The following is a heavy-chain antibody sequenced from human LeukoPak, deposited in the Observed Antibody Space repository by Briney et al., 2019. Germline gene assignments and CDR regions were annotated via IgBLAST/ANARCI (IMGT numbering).Heavy chain of an antibody. Sequence: GGSLRLSCAASGFTFSSNWMSWVRQAPGKGLEWVANINQDESVKYYVDSVKGRFTISRDNSKNTLYLQMNSLRAEDTAVYYCAKDRVRGGTNWFDPWGQGTLVTVSS. J-gene: IGHJ5*02. D-gene: IGHD1-1*01. CDR2: INQDESVK. CDR3: AKDRVRGGTNWFDP. CDR1: GFTFSSNW. V-gene: IGHV3-7*01.